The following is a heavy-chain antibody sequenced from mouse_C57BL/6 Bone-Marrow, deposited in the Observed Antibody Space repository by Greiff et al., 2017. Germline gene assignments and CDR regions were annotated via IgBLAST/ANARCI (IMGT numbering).Heavy chain of an antibody. V-gene: IGHV5-9-1*02. D-gene: IGHD2-4*01. J-gene: IGHJ4*01. CDR2: ISSGGDYI. CDR3: TKEERDYDEAMDY. CDR1: GFTFSSYA. Sequence: EVKLVESGEGLVKPGGSLTLSCAASGFTFSSYAMSWVRQTPAKRLVWVAYISSGGDYIYYADTVKGRFTISRDNARNNLYLKRSSLTSEDTAMYYCTKEERDYDEAMDYWGQGTSVTVSS.